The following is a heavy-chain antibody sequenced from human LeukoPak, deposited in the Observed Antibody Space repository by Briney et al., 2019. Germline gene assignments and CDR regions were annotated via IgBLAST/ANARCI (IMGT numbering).Heavy chain of an antibody. V-gene: IGHV3-53*01. J-gene: IGHJ6*03. CDR3: ARDQGYYVSVSYGYNYYYYMDV. CDR2: IYSGGST. D-gene: IGHD3-10*01. CDR1: GFTVSSKY. Sequence: GGSLRDSCAASGFTVSSKYMSWVRQAPRKGLGWDSVIYSGGSTYYTDTVKGRFTSSRDNSKNTLYLQMNSRRAEDTAVYYCARDQGYYVSVSYGYNYYYYMDVCGKGTTFTVSS.